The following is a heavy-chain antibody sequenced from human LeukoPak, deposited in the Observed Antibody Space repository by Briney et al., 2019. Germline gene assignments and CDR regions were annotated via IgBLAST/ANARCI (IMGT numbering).Heavy chain of an antibody. D-gene: IGHD3-22*01. Sequence: GGSLRLSCAASGFTFSSYGLHWVRQAPGKGLEWVSVIWYDGTNKYYADSVKGRFTIPRDNSKNTLYLQMNSLRAEDTAVYYCAKDQYSYDSSGRAALSWGQGTLVTVSS. V-gene: IGHV3-30*02. CDR1: GFTFSSYG. J-gene: IGHJ5*02. CDR3: AKDQYSYDSSGRAALS. CDR2: IWYDGTNK.